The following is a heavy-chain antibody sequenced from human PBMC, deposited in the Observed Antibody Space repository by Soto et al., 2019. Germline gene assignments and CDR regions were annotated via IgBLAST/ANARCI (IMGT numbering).Heavy chain of an antibody. Sequence: SETLSLTCTVSGGSISSGDYYWSWIRQPPGKGLEWIGYIYYSGSTYYNPSLKSRVTISVDTSKNQFSLKLSSVTAADTAVYYCARVGSDDYGDYDEGALVHWGQGTLVTVSS. CDR3: ARVGSDDYGDYDEGALVH. D-gene: IGHD4-17*01. CDR2: IYYSGST. J-gene: IGHJ5*02. CDR1: GGSISSGDYY. V-gene: IGHV4-30-4*01.